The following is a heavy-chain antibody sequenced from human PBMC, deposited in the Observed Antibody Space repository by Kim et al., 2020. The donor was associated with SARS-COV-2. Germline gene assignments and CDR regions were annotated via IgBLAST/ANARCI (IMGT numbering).Heavy chain of an antibody. CDR2: IYYSGST. D-gene: IGHD7-27*01. V-gene: IGHV4-31*03. J-gene: IGHJ2*01. Sequence: SETLSLTCTVSGGSISSGGYYWSWIRQHPGKGLEWIGYIYYSGSTYYNPSLKSRVTISVDTSKNQFSLKLSSVTAADTAVYYCARDRGAGDTWYFDLWGRGTLVTVSS. CDR3: ARDRGAGDTWYFDL. CDR1: GGSISSGGYY.